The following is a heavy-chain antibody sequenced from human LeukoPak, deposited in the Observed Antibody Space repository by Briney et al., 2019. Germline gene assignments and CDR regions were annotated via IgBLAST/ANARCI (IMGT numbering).Heavy chain of an antibody. CDR2: INTNTGNP. D-gene: IGHD2-15*01. CDR1: GYTFTSYA. CDR3: ASSYCSGGHCYPQQTVYYFDF. V-gene: IGHV7-4-1*02. Sequence: ASVKVSCKASGYTFTSYAMNWVRQAPGQGLEWMGWINTNTGNPTYAQGFTGRFVFSLDTSVSTAYLQISSLKAEGTAVYYCASSYCSGGHCYPQQTVYYFDFWGQGTLVTVSS. J-gene: IGHJ4*02.